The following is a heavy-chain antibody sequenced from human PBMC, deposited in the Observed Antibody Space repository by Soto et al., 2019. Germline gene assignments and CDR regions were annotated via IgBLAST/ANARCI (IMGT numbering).Heavy chain of an antibody. V-gene: IGHV3-23*01. Sequence: GSLRLACSASGFTFSSYAMSWVRQAPGKGLEWVSAISGSGGSTYYADSVKGRFTISRDNSKNTLYLQMNSLRAEDTAVYYCAKDQSGRLPRTFDYWGQGTLVTVYS. CDR1: GFTFSSYA. CDR2: ISGSGGST. CDR3: AKDQSGRLPRTFDY. J-gene: IGHJ4*02. D-gene: IGHD5-12*01.